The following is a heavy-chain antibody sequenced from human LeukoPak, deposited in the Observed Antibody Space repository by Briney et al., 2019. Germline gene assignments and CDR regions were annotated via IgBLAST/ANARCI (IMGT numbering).Heavy chain of an antibody. V-gene: IGHV3-48*03. J-gene: IGHJ4*02. CDR3: ARGGIAARFAY. CDR2: ISSGSSSI. D-gene: IGHD6-6*01. Sequence: GGSLRLSCAASGFTFSSYEMNWVRQAPGKGLEWVSYISSGSSSIFYADSVKGRFIISRDNAKNSLYLQMNSLRVEDTAVYYCARGGIAARFAYWGQGTLVTVSS. CDR1: GFTFSSYE.